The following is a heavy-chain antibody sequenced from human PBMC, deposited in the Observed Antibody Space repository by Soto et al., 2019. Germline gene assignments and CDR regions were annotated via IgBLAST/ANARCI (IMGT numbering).Heavy chain of an antibody. CDR2: IIPISGTA. CDR1: GGTFSSYA. J-gene: IGHJ6*02. D-gene: IGHD2-2*01. CDR3: ARSQGSSTSLELYYYYYYGMDG. V-gene: IGHV1-69*01. Sequence: QVQLVQSGAEVKKPGSSVKVSCKASGGTFSSYAISWVRQAPGQGLEWMGGIIPISGTANYAQKFQGRVTSTADESTSPAYMKLSSLRAEDTAVYYCARSQGSSTSLELYYYYYYGMDGWGQGTTGTVSS.